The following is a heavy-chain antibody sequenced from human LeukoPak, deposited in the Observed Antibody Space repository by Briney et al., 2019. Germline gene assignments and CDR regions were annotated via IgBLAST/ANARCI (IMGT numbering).Heavy chain of an antibody. V-gene: IGHV1-2*04. J-gene: IGHJ4*02. D-gene: IGHD2-15*01. CDR3: ARAHDEGYCSDGSCYDFDY. CDR2: INPNSGGT. CDR1: GYTFTGYY. Sequence: ASVKVSCKASGYTFTGYYMHWVRQAPGQGLEWMGWINPNSGGTNYAQKFQGWVTMTRDTSISTAYMELSRLRSDDTAVYYCARAHDEGYCSDGSCYDFDYWGQGTLVTVSS.